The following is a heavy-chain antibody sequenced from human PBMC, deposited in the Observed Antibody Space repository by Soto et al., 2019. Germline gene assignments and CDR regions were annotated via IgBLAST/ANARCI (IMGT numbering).Heavy chain of an antibody. CDR1: GFTFSSYA. J-gene: IGHJ4*02. CDR2: ISGSGGST. D-gene: IGHD3-9*01. V-gene: IGHV3-23*01. Sequence: GVSLRLSCAASGFTFSSYAMSWVRQAPGKGLEWVSAISGSGGSTYYADSVKGRFTISRDNSKNTLYLQMNSLRAEDTAVYYCAKDRYYDILTGYLGHWGQGTLVTVSS. CDR3: AKDRYYDILTGYLGH.